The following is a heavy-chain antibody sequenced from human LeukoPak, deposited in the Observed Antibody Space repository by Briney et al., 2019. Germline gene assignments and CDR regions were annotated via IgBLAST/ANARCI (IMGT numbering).Heavy chain of an antibody. Sequence: KPSETLSLTCAVSGYSISSGYYWGWIRQPPGKGLEWIGSIYHSGSTYYNPSLKSRVTISVDTSKNQFSLKLSSVTAADTAVYYCARDWSPQDIVVHTLNWFDPWGQGTLVTVSS. CDR3: ARDWSPQDIVVHTLNWFDP. CDR2: IYHSGST. CDR1: GYSISSGYY. D-gene: IGHD2-2*01. V-gene: IGHV4-38-2*01. J-gene: IGHJ5*02.